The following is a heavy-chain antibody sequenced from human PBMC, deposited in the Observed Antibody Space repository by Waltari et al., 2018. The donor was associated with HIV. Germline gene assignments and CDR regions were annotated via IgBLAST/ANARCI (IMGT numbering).Heavy chain of an antibody. CDR1: GITFSNFA. J-gene: IGHJ4*02. CDR2: IIGSVGNT. D-gene: IGHD3-10*01. V-gene: IGHV3-23*01. CDR3: ATSLFWFVEPHS. Sequence: DVQLLESGGGLVQPGGSLRLSCAVSGITFSNFAMSWVRQAHGKGLEWVAAIIGSVGNTYYADSVKGRFTISRDNPKNTLYLQMNSLSAEDTAIYYCATSLFWFVEPHSWGQGTLVTVSS.